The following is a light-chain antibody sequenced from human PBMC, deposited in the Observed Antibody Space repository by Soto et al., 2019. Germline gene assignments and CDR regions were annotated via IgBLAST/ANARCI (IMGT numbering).Light chain of an antibody. CDR3: QQRSNWPPNT. Sequence: EIVLTQSPATLSLSPGEIATLSCRASQSVSSYLAWYQQKPGQAPRLLIYDASNRATGIPARFSGSGSGTDFTLTISSLEPEDFAVYYCQQRSNWPPNTFGGGTRWIS. CDR1: QSVSSY. J-gene: IGKJ4*01. V-gene: IGKV3-11*01. CDR2: DAS.